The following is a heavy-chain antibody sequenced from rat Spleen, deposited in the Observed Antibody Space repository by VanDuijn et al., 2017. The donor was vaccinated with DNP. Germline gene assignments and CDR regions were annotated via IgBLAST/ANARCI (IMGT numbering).Heavy chain of an antibody. CDR1: DYSITSNY. V-gene: IGHV3-1*01. D-gene: IGHD1-5*01. Sequence: EVQFQESGPGLVKPSQSLSLICSVTDYSITSNYWGWIRKLPGNKMEYIGHIAYSGTTNYNPSLKSRISITRDTSKNQFFLHLNSVTSEDTATYYCARWYNYFDYWGQGVMVTVSS. J-gene: IGHJ2*01. CDR3: ARWYNYFDY. CDR2: IAYSGTT.